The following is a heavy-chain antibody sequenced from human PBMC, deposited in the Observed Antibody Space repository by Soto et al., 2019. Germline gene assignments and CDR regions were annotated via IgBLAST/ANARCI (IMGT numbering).Heavy chain of an antibody. CDR3: ARDCGGDCYSYPDY. CDR2: ISAYNGNT. D-gene: IGHD2-21*02. CDR1: GGTFSSYA. Sequence: ASVKVCCKASGGTFSSYAISWVRQAPGQGLEWMGWISAYNGNTNYAQKLQGRVTMTTDTSTSTAYMELRSLRSDDTAVYYCARDCGGDCYSYPDYWGQGTLVTVSS. J-gene: IGHJ4*02. V-gene: IGHV1-18*01.